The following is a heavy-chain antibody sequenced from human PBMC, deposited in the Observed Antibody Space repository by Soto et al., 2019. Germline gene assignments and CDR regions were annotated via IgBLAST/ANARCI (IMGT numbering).Heavy chain of an antibody. CDR1: GFTFGNSW. CDR3: ATADVDY. Sequence: HPGGSLRLSCAASGFTFGNSWMHWVRQAPGEGLEWVSRMNSDGSSTNYADSVKGRFTVSRDNAKNTLYLQMNSLRAEDTAVYYCATADVDYWGPGTLVTVSS. V-gene: IGHV3-74*01. CDR2: MNSDGSST. J-gene: IGHJ4*02.